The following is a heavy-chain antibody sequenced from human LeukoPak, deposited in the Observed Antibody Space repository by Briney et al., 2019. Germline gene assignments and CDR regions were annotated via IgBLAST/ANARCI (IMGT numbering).Heavy chain of an antibody. V-gene: IGHV4-38-2*02. CDR3: ARDRSSSWYYYYYYMDV. Sequence: PSETLSLTCTVSGYSISSGYYWGWIRQPPGKRLEWIGSIYHSGSTYYNPSLKSRVTISVDTSKNQFSLKLSSVAAADTAVYYCARDRSSSWYYYYYYMDVWGKGTTVTVSS. J-gene: IGHJ6*03. D-gene: IGHD6-13*01. CDR2: IYHSGST. CDR1: GYSISSGYY.